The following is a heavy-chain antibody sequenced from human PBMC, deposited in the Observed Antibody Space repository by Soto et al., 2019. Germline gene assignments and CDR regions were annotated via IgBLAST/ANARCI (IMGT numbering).Heavy chain of an antibody. J-gene: IGHJ4*02. Sequence: SETLSLTCTVSGGSVRSGTYYWSWIRQPPGKGLEWIGYIYDRGTNYNPSLKSRVTISLDTSKNQFSLKLTSVTAAATAGYYFARDRYDSSCYFDFWGPGTLVTVSS. CDR3: ARDRYDSSCYFDF. CDR2: IYDRGT. CDR1: GGSVRSGTYY. V-gene: IGHV4-61*01. D-gene: IGHD3-22*01.